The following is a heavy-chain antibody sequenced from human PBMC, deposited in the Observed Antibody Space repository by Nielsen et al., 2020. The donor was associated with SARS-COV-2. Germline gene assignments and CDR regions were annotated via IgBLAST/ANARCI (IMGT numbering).Heavy chain of an antibody. CDR1: GFTFSSYA. CDR3: AKDVEQTTPFDY. V-gene: IGHV3-23*01. J-gene: IGHJ4*02. Sequence: GESLKISCAASGFTFSSYAMSWVRQAPGKGLEWVSAISGSGGSTYYADSVKGRFTISRDNSKNTLYLQMNSLRAVDTAVYYCAKDVEQTTPFDYWGQGTLVTVSS. D-gene: IGHD1-1*01. CDR2: ISGSGGST.